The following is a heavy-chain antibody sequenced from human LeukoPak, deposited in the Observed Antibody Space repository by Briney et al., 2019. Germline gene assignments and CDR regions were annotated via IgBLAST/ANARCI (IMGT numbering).Heavy chain of an antibody. Sequence: GASVKVSCKASGYTFTSYAMHWVRQAPGQRLEWMGWINAGNGNIKYSQKFQGRVTITRDTSASTAYMELSSLRSEDTAVYYCARGPRNSGSFRELYYFDYWGQGTLVTVSS. CDR1: GYTFTSYA. CDR3: ARGPRNSGSFRELYYFDY. CDR2: INAGNGNI. V-gene: IGHV1-3*01. J-gene: IGHJ4*02. D-gene: IGHD1-26*01.